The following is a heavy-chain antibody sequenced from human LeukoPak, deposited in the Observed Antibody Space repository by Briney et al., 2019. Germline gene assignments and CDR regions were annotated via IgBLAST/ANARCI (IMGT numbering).Heavy chain of an antibody. Sequence: ASVKVSCKVSGYTLTELSMHWVRQAPGQGLEWMGWINPNSGGTNYAQKFQGRVTMTRDTSISTAYMELSRLRSDDTAVYYCARSVSGSYLDDAFDIWGQGTMVTVSS. CDR3: ARSVSGSYLDDAFDI. D-gene: IGHD1-26*01. CDR2: INPNSGGT. J-gene: IGHJ3*02. V-gene: IGHV1-2*02. CDR1: GYTLTELS.